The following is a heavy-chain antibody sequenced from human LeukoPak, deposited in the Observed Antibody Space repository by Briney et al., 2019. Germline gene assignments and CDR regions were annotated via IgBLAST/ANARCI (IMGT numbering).Heavy chain of an antibody. CDR3: ATPPFWYSSGVDY. CDR1: GFTFSSYG. Sequence: GGSLRLSCAASGFTFSSYGMHWVRQAPGKGLEWVAVISYDGSNKYYADSVKGRFTISRDNSKNTLYLQMNSLRAEDTAVYYCATPPFWYSSGVDYWGQGTLVTVSS. CDR2: ISYDGSNK. J-gene: IGHJ4*02. D-gene: IGHD6-19*01. V-gene: IGHV3-30*03.